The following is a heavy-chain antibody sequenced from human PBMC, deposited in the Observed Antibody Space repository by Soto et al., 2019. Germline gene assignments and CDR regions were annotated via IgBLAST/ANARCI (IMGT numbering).Heavy chain of an antibody. D-gene: IGHD4-17*01. CDR2: ISYDGTNK. CDR3: AKDLQSYGDYDYYCYGMDV. J-gene: IGHJ6*02. V-gene: IGHV3-30*18. CDR1: GFTFSTYG. Sequence: QVQLVESGGGEVQPGRSLTISCAASGFTFSTYGMHWVRQTPGKGLEWVAVISYDGTNKFYSDSAKGRFTISRDNFKNTLTLQMNSRRADDTAVYSCAKDLQSYGDYDYYCYGMDVWGLGTRVTVSS.